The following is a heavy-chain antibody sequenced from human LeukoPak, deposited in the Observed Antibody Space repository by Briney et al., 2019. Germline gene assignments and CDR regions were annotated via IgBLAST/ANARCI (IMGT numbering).Heavy chain of an antibody. J-gene: IGHJ4*02. CDR3: ARKENVYYYFDY. CDR1: GYSITSSSW. Sequence: SDTLSLTCAVSGYSITSSSWWGWIRQPPGKGLEWIGYIYHSGTTCYNPSLQSRVTMSVDTSKNRFSLKLSSVTAVDTAVYYCARKENVYYYFDYWGQGTLVTVSS. V-gene: IGHV4-28*01. CDR2: IYHSGTT. D-gene: IGHD3-10*01.